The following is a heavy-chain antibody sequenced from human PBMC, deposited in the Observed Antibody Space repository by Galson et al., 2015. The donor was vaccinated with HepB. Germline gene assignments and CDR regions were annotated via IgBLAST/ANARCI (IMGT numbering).Heavy chain of an antibody. CDR1: GYTFTGYY. CDR2: INPNSGGT. CDR3: ARGTSWYHPDWYFDL. Sequence: SGAEVKKPGASVKVSCKASGYTFTGYYMHWVRQAPGQGLEWMGWINPNSGGTNYARKFQGWVTMTRDTSISTAYMELSRLRSDDTAVYYCARGTSWYHPDWYFDLWGRGTLVTVSS. V-gene: IGHV1-2*04. D-gene: IGHD6-13*01. J-gene: IGHJ2*01.